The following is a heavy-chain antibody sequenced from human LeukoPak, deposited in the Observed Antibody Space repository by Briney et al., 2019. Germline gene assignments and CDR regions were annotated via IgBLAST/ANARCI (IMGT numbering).Heavy chain of an antibody. CDR3: ARDLYCNSAKCYSNWFDT. D-gene: IGHD2/OR15-2a*01. Sequence: ASVKVSCKPSGYTFTDYSIHWLRQVAGQGPEWIGWINPKNGGTNYAQTFQGRVTMTRDTSITTAYMELSSLRSDDTAVYYCARDLYCNSAKCYSNWFDTWGQGTLVTVSS. CDR2: INPKNGGT. J-gene: IGHJ5*02. CDR1: GYTFTDYS. V-gene: IGHV1-2*02.